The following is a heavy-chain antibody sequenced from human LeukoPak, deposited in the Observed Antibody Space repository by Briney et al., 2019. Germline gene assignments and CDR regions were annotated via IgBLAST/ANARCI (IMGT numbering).Heavy chain of an antibody. CDR1: GFTFSSYE. CDR2: ISSSGSTI. Sequence: PGGSLRLSCAASGFTFSSYEMNWVRRAPGKGLEWVSYISSSGSTIYYADSVKGRFTISRDNAKNSLYLQMNSLRAEDTAVYYCAKRVALAGANFDYWGRGTLVTVSS. CDR3: AKRVALAGANFDY. V-gene: IGHV3-48*03. J-gene: IGHJ4*02. D-gene: IGHD6-19*01.